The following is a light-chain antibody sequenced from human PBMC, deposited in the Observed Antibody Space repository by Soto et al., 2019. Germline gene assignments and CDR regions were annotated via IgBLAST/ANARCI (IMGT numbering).Light chain of an antibody. CDR3: QLYTGSPPSYT. Sequence: EIGVTQAPGTLSFAPGETATLSSTARQSGSSTSLAWYPQKPGQAPRLLMYDAFSRSTYIPARISGSGSGTDFTLTISSLDPEDFAVYYCQLYTGSPPSYTFGQGTKLEIK. V-gene: IGKV3-20*01. J-gene: IGKJ2*01. CDR2: DAF. CDR1: QSGSSTS.